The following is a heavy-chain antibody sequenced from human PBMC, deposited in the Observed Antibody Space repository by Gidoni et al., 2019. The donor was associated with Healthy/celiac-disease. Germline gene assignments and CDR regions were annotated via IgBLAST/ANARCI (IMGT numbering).Heavy chain of an antibody. Sequence: QVQLQESGPGLVKPSETLSLTCTVSGGSISRYYWSWIRQPPGKGLEWIGYIYYSGSTNYNPSLKSRVTISVDTSKNQFSLKLSSVTAADTAVYYCARTARSGYVDYWGQGTLVTVSS. J-gene: IGHJ4*02. CDR3: ARTARSGYVDY. V-gene: IGHV4-59*01. CDR1: GGSISRYY. CDR2: IYYSGST. D-gene: IGHD3-3*01.